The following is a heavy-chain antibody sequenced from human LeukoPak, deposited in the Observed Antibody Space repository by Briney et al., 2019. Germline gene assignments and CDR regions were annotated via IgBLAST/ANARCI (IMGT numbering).Heavy chain of an antibody. CDR1: GFTFSSYR. D-gene: IGHD3-16*01. J-gene: IGHJ4*02. CDR2: ISSSSSYI. CDR3: ARDLSHGLGY. V-gene: IGHV3-21*01. Sequence: PGGSLRLSCAASGFTFSSYRMNWVRQAPGKGLEWVASISSSSSYIYYADSVKGRFTISRDNAKNSLYLQMNSLRAEDTAVYYCARDLSHGLGYWGQGTLVTVSS.